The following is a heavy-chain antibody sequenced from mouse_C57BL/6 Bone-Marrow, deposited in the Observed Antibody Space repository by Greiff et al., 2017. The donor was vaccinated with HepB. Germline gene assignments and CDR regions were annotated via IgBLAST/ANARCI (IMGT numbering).Heavy chain of an antibody. D-gene: IGHD1-1*01. J-gene: IGHJ4*01. CDR2: INPGSGGT. Sequence: QVQLQQSGAELVRPGTSVKVSCKASGYSFTNYLIEWVKQRPGQGLEWIGVINPGSGGTNYNEKFKGKATLTSDKSSCTAYMQLSSLTSEDSAVYFCANYYGSSYYWGQGTSVTVSS. CDR1: GYSFTNYL. CDR3: ANYYGSSYY. V-gene: IGHV1-54*01.